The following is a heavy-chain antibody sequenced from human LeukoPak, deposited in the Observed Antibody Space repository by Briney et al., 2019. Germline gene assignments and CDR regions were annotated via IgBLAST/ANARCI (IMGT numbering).Heavy chain of an antibody. V-gene: IGHV1-46*01. CDR2: INPSGGST. J-gene: IGHJ4*02. CDR1: GGTFSSYA. Sequence: ASVKVSCKASGGTFSSYAISWVRQAPGQGLEWMGIINPSGGSTSYAQKFQGRVTMTRDTSTSTVYMELSSLRSEDTAVYYCARCPHGNWGCYFDYWGQGTLVTVSS. D-gene: IGHD7-27*01. CDR3: ARCPHGNWGCYFDY.